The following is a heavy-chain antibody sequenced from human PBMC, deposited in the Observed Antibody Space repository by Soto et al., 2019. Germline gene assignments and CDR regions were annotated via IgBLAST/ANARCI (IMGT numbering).Heavy chain of an antibody. CDR1: GGTFSSYA. V-gene: IGHV1-69*13. Sequence: GASVKVSCKASGGTFSSYAISWVRQAPGQGLEWMGGIIPIFGTANYAQKFQGRVTITADESTSTAYMELSSLRSEDTAVYYYARAAYCSSTSCYLPGRHYYGMDVWGQGTTVTVSS. CDR2: IIPIFGTA. CDR3: ARAAYCSSTSCYLPGRHYYGMDV. J-gene: IGHJ6*02. D-gene: IGHD2-2*01.